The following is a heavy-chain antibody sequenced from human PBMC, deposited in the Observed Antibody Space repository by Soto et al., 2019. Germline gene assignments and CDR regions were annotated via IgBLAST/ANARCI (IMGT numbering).Heavy chain of an antibody. CDR2: IYYSGSA. Sequence: SETLSLTCTVSGGSISSGGYYWSWIRQHPGKGLEWIGYIYYSGSAYYNPSLKSRVTISVDTSKNQFSLKLSSVTAADTAVYYCARGLRFPYYYYYGMDVWGQGTTVTVSS. CDR1: GGSISSGGYY. J-gene: IGHJ6*02. CDR3: ARGLRFPYYYYYGMDV. D-gene: IGHD3-3*01. V-gene: IGHV4-31*03.